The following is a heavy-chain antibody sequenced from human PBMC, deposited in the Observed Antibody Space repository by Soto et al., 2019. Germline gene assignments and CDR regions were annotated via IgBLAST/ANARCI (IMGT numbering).Heavy chain of an antibody. Sequence: QVQLVESGGGVVQPGRSLRLSCAASGFTFSSYGMHWVRQAPGKGLEWVAVIWYDGSNKYYADSVKGRFTISRDNSKNTLYLQMNSLRAEDTAVYYCARDYSSSWPRDWGQGTLVTVSS. J-gene: IGHJ4*02. CDR1: GFTFSSYG. D-gene: IGHD6-13*01. CDR3: ARDYSSSWPRD. V-gene: IGHV3-33*01. CDR2: IWYDGSNK.